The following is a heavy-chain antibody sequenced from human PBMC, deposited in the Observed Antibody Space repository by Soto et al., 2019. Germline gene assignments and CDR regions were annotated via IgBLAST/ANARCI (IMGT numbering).Heavy chain of an antibody. J-gene: IGHJ4*02. CDR3: AKYSSGWYYPFDY. D-gene: IGHD6-19*01. V-gene: IGHV3-23*01. CDR1: GFTFSSYA. Sequence: EVQLLESGGGLVQPGGSLRLSCAASGFTFSSYAMSWVRQAPGKGLEWVSAISGSGGSTYYADSVKGRFTISRDNTKNTLYLQMNSLRAEDTAVYYCAKYSSGWYYPFDYWGQGTLVTVSS. CDR2: ISGSGGST.